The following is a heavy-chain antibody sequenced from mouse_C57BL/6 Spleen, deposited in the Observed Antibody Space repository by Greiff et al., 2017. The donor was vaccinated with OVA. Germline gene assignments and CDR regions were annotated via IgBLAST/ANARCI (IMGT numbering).Heavy chain of an antibody. V-gene: IGHV5-9-1*02. J-gene: IGHJ4*01. Sequence: EVKLLESGEGLVKPGGSLKLSCAASGFTFSSYAMSWVRQTPEKRLAWVAYISSGGDYIYSADTVKGRFTISRDNARNTLYLQMSSLKSEDTAMYYCTKLRQGDAMDYWGQGTSVTVSS. CDR1: GFTFSSYA. D-gene: IGHD2-4*01. CDR2: ISSGGDYI. CDR3: TKLRQGDAMDY.